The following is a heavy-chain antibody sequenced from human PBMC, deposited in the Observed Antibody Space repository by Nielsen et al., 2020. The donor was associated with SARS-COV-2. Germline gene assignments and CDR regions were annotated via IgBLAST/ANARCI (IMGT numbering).Heavy chain of an antibody. CDR3: ARAGYNMEYNWFDP. CDR1: GGSISSSY. CDR2: IYYSGST. Sequence: SETLSLTCTVSGGSISSSYWSWIRQPPGKGLEWIGYIYYSGSTDYNPSLKSRVTISLDTSKNQFSLKLSSVTAADTAVYYCARAGYNMEYNWFDPWGQGTLVTVSS. D-gene: IGHD5-24*01. J-gene: IGHJ5*02. V-gene: IGHV4-59*08.